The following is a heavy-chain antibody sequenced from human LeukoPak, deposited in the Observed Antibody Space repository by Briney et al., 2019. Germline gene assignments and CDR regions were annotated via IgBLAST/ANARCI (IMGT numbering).Heavy chain of an antibody. CDR3: ATAFGVVSPSAFDI. V-gene: IGHV4-59*01. D-gene: IGHD3-3*01. CDR2: IYHSGTT. J-gene: IGHJ3*02. CDR1: GGSISSYY. Sequence: PSETLSLTCSISGGSISSYYWSWIRQPPGKGLEWIGHIYHSGTTNYGPSLKSRVTISVDTSQRQFSLKLSSVTAADTAVYYCATAFGVVSPSAFDIWGQGTMVTVSS.